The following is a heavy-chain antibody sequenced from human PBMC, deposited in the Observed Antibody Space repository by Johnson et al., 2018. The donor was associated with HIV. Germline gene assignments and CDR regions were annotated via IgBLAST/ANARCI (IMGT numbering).Heavy chain of an antibody. CDR3: ARAPQTYNWNNMMAFDM. D-gene: IGHD1/OR15-1a*01. Sequence: EVQLVESGGGLAKPAWSPRLSCAATQFTFSSYYMNCVRQAPGNGLELVGQINPNGGSKYLIDSGKDLFNISTSHARNTLQLQMNSRKTEDTALYKCARAPQTYNWNNMMAFDMWGQGTMVTVSP. CDR1: QFTFSSYY. CDR2: INPNGGSK. V-gene: IGHV3-25*05. J-gene: IGHJ3*02.